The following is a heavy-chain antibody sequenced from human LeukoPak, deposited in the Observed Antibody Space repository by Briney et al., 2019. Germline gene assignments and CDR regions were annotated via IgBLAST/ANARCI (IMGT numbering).Heavy chain of an antibody. CDR3: ASIGLRSSWYPEYFQH. J-gene: IGHJ1*01. Sequence: SETLSLTCAVYGGSFSGYYWSWIRQPPGKGLEWIGEINHSGSTNYNPSLKSRVTISVDTSKNQFSLKLSSVTAADTAVYYCASIGLRSSWYPEYFQHWGQGTLVTVSS. D-gene: IGHD6-13*01. CDR2: INHSGST. CDR1: GGSFSGYY. V-gene: IGHV4-34*01.